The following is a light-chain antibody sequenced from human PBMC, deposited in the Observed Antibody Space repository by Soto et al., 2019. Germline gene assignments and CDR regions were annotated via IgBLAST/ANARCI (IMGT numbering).Light chain of an antibody. J-gene: IGLJ3*02. CDR3: CSHAGGYTWV. CDR2: DVT. Sequence: QSLLSQPRSMSESPGQSVTISCSGSSRDVGGYNYVSWYQHHPGKAPKLIIYDVTRRPSGVPDRFSGSRSGNTASLTISGLQTEDEADYYCCSHAGGYTWVFGGGTKLTVL. CDR1: SRDVGGYNY. V-gene: IGLV2-11*01.